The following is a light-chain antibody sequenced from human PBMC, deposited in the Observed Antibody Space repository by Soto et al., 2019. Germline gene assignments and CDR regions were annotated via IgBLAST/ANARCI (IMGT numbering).Light chain of an antibody. V-gene: IGKV3-11*01. CDR3: KQRSNWPMLT. Sequence: EIVLTQSPATLSLSPGERATLSCRASQSVGSYLAWYQQKPGQAPRLLIYDASNRATGIPARFSGSGSGTDFTLTISSLEPEDFAVYYCKQRSNWPMLTFGGGTKVEIK. J-gene: IGKJ4*01. CDR2: DAS. CDR1: QSVGSY.